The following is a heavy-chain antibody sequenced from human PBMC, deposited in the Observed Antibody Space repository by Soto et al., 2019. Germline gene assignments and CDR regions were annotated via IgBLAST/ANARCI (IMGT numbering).Heavy chain of an antibody. Sequence: ETLSLTCTVSGGSISSYYWSWIRQPPGKGLEWIGYIYYSGSTNYNPSLKSRVTISVDTSKNQFSLKLSSVTAADTAVYYCARAFDDEQTLDYWGQGTLVTV. CDR1: GGSISSYY. V-gene: IGHV4-59*01. CDR3: ARAFDDEQTLDY. J-gene: IGHJ4*02. CDR2: IYYSGST.